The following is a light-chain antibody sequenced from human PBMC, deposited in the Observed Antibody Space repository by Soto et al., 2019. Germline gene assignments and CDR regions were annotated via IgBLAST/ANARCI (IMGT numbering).Light chain of an antibody. J-gene: IGKJ1*01. CDR2: DAS. CDR3: QQRSSWPPWT. CDR1: QSVSSY. Sequence: EIVLTQSPATLSLSPGERATLSCRASQSVSSYLAWYQQKPGQAPRLLIYDASNRATGIPARFSGSGSGTDFTLTISSLEPEDSAVYYFQQRSSWPPWTFGQGTKVEIK. V-gene: IGKV3-11*01.